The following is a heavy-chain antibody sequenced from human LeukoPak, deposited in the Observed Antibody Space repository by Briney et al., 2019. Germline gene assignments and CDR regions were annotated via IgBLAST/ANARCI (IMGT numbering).Heavy chain of an antibody. CDR2: IIPIFGTA. D-gene: IGHD5-18*01. Sequence: GSSVKVSCKASGGTFISYAISWVRQAPGQGLEWMGGIIPIFGTANYAQKFQGRVTITADESTSTAYMELSSLRSEDTAVYYCARGESPVDTAMEPGNYWGQGTLVTVSS. CDR1: GGTFISYA. J-gene: IGHJ4*02. V-gene: IGHV1-69*01. CDR3: ARGESPVDTAMEPGNY.